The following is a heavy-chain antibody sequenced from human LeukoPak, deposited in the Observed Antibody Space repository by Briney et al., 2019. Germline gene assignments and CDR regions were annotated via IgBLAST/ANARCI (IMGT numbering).Heavy chain of an antibody. CDR3: ARMMSGYDYFYYYYYMDV. CDR1: GGSISSGSYY. V-gene: IGHV4-61*02. D-gene: IGHD5-12*01. J-gene: IGHJ6*03. Sequence: SETLSLTCTVSGGSISSGSYYWSWIRQPAGKGLEWIGRIYTSGSTNYNPSLKSRVTISVDTSKNQFSLKLSSVTAADTAVYYCARMMSGYDYFYYYYYMDVWGKGTMVTVSS. CDR2: IYTSGST.